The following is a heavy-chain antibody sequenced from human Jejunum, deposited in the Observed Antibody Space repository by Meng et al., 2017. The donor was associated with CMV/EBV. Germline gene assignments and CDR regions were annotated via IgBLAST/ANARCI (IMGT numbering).Heavy chain of an antibody. CDR3: ANVRLGY. CDR2: INGDTHRT. Sequence: SFAAFGFAFSCYLLRLVPPPPGKGLVRVSSINGDTHRTSYADSVKGRFSISRDNAKNTVYVQMNSLRAEDTAVYYCANVRLGYWGQGTLVTVSS. D-gene: IGHD1-26*01. CDR1: GFAFSCYL. J-gene: IGHJ4*02. V-gene: IGHV3-74*01.